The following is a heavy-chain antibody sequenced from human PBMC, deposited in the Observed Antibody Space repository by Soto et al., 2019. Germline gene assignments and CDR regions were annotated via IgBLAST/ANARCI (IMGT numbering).Heavy chain of an antibody. J-gene: IGHJ6*02. CDR1: GFTFSSYG. Sequence: QVQLVESGGGVVQPGRSLRLSCAASGFTFSSYGMHWVRQAPGKGLEWVAVIWYDGSNKYYAYSVKGRFTISRDNSKNTMYLQMNSLRAEDTAVYYSDKALDYGDYGLFRGMDVWGQGTTVTVSS. CDR3: DKALDYGDYGLFRGMDV. D-gene: IGHD4-17*01. V-gene: IGHV3-33*06. CDR2: IWYDGSNK.